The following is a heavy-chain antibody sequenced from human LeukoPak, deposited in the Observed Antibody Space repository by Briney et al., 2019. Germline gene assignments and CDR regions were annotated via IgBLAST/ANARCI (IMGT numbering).Heavy chain of an antibody. D-gene: IGHD6-13*01. Sequence: ASVTVSCKASGYTFTSYGISWVRQAPGQGLEWMGWISAYNGNTNYAQKLQGRVTMTTDTSTSTAYMELRSLRSDDTAVYYCARRRAAAGTFDYWGQGTLVIVAS. J-gene: IGHJ4*02. CDR2: ISAYNGNT. V-gene: IGHV1-18*01. CDR3: ARRRAAAGTFDY. CDR1: GYTFTSYG.